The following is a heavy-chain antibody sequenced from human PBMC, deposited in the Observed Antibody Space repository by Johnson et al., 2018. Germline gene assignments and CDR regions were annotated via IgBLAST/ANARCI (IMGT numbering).Heavy chain of an antibody. J-gene: IGHJ3*02. Sequence: VQLVQSGGGVVQPGGSLRLSCAASGFTFDDYAMHWVRQAPGKGLEWVSLISWDGGSTYYADSVKGRFTISRDNSKNSLYLQMNSLRAEDTALYYCARAAYGSGWYFGAFDIWGQGTMVTVSS. D-gene: IGHD6-19*01. CDR2: ISWDGGST. CDR3: ARAAYGSGWYFGAFDI. V-gene: IGHV3-43D*03. CDR1: GFTFDDYA.